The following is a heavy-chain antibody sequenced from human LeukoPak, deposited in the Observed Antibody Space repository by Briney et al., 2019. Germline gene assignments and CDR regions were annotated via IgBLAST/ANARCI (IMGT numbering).Heavy chain of an antibody. Sequence: SETLSPTCAVYGGSFSGYYWSWIRQPPGKGLEWIGEINHSGSTNYNPSLKSRVTISVDTSKNQFSLKLSSVTAADTAVYYCARVRRGYSYGTRWYFDLWGRGTLVTVSS. CDR1: GGSFSGYY. CDR3: ARVRRGYSYGTRWYFDL. D-gene: IGHD5-18*01. V-gene: IGHV4-34*01. CDR2: INHSGST. J-gene: IGHJ2*01.